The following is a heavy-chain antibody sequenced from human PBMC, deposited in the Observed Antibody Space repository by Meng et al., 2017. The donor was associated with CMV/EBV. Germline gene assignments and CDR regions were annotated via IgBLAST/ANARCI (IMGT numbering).Heavy chain of an antibody. CDR1: GYTLTSYN. D-gene: IGHD2-2*01. CDR2: INPSGGST. V-gene: IGHV1-46*01. Sequence: KASGYTLTSYNMRWVRQAPGQGLEWMGIINPSGGSTSYAQKFQGRVTMTRDTSTSTVYMELSSLRSEDTAVYYCAVVPAAPSGRFDPWGQGTLVTVSS. J-gene: IGHJ5*02. CDR3: AVVPAAPSGRFDP.